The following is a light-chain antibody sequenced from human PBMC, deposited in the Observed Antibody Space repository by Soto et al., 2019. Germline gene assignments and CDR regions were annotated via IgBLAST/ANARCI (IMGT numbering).Light chain of an antibody. CDR2: KAS. CDR1: QSISSW. V-gene: IGKV1-5*03. CDR3: QQYNSYSCT. Sequence: DIQMPQSPSTLSASVGDRVTITCRASQSISSWLAWYQQKPGKAPKLLIYKASSLESGVPSRFSGSGSGTEFTLTISSLQPDDFATYYCQQYNSYSCTFGQGTKVDIK. J-gene: IGKJ1*01.